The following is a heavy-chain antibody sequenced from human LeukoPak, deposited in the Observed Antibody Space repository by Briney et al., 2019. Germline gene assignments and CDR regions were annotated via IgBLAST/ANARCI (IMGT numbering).Heavy chain of an antibody. CDR2: ISYDGSNK. Sequence: GRSLRLSCAASGFTFSTYGMRWVRQAPGKGLEWVAVISYDGSNKHYADPVKGRFTISRDNSKNTLYLQMNSLRGEDTAVYYCAKDYLGASHTFDIWGQGTMVTVSS. J-gene: IGHJ3*02. D-gene: IGHD1-26*01. V-gene: IGHV3-30*18. CDR3: AKDYLGASHTFDI. CDR1: GFTFSTYG.